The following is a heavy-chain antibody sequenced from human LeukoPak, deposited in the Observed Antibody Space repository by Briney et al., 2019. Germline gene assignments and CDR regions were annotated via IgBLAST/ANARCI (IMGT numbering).Heavy chain of an antibody. D-gene: IGHD3-10*01. J-gene: IGHJ5*02. V-gene: IGHV4-39*01. CDR3: ARLMVRGVRGFDP. Sequence: SETLSLTCTVSGVSISSSSYYWGWIRQPPGKGLEWIGSIYYSGSTYYNPSLKSRVTISVDTSKNQFSLKLSSVTAADTAVYYCARLMVRGVRGFDPWGQGTLVTVSS. CDR2: IYYSGST. CDR1: GVSISSSSYY.